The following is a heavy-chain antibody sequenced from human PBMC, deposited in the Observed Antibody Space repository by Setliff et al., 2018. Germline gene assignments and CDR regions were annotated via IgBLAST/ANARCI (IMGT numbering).Heavy chain of an antibody. Sequence: GGSLRLSCAASGFTVSSNYMSWVRQAPGKGLEWVSVIYSGGSTYYADSVKGRFTISRDNSKNTLYLQMNSLRAVDTAVYYCARERYFWSGYHNWGQGTLVTVSS. CDR1: GFTVSSNY. V-gene: IGHV3-66*01. J-gene: IGHJ4*02. CDR3: ARERYFWSGYHN. CDR2: IYSGGST. D-gene: IGHD3-3*01.